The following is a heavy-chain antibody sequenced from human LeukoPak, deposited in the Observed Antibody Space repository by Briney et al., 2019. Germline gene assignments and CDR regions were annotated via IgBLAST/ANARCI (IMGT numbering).Heavy chain of an antibody. CDR2: INHSGST. D-gene: IGHD2-15*01. CDR1: GGSFSGYY. CDR3: ARRYIVVVVAPRPNWFDP. J-gene: IGHJ5*02. Sequence: SETLSLTCAVYGGSFSGYYWSWIRQPPGKGLEWIGEINHSGSTNYNPTLKSRVTISVDTSKNQFSLKLSSVTAADTAVYYCARRYIVVVVAPRPNWFDPWGQGTLVTVSS. V-gene: IGHV4-34*01.